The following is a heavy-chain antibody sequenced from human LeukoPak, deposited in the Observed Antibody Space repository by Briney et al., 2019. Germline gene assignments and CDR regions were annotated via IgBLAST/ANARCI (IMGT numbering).Heavy chain of an antibody. J-gene: IGHJ4*02. V-gene: IGHV4-59*01. Sequence: SETLSLTCTVSGGSISSYYWSWLRQPPGKGLEWIGYIYYSGSTNYNPSLKSRLTISVDTSKNQSSLKLNSVTAADTAVYYCARDRSEFDYWGQGTLVTVSS. CDR2: IYYSGST. CDR3: ARDRSEFDY. CDR1: GGSISSYY.